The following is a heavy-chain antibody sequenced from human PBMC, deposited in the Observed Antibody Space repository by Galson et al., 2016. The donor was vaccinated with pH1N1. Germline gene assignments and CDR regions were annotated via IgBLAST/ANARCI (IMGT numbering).Heavy chain of an antibody. J-gene: IGHJ4*03. CDR1: GGSMTNYY. D-gene: IGHD5-18*01. CDR2: IYYSGDT. V-gene: IGHV4-59*01. Sequence: ETLSLTCTVSGGSMTNYYYNWIRQPPGKGLEWIGYIYYSGDTTFNPSLESRVTMSVDTSKNQFSLRLSSVTAADTAVYFCARETDTALVTAFDYWGQGTTVIVSP. CDR3: ARETDTALVTAFDY.